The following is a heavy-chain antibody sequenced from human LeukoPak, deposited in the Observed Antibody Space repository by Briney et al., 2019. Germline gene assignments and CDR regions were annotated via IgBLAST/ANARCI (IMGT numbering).Heavy chain of an antibody. D-gene: IGHD1-1*01. CDR2: IRSKANSYAT. CDR3: TRPGPALDHDY. V-gene: IGHV3-73*01. CDR1: GFTFSGSA. Sequence: GGSLRLSCAASGFTFSGSAMHWVRQASGKGLEWVGCIRSKANSYATAYTSSVKGRFTISRDDSKNTAYLQMNSLKTGDTGVYYCTRPGPALDHDYWGQGTLVTVSS. J-gene: IGHJ4*02.